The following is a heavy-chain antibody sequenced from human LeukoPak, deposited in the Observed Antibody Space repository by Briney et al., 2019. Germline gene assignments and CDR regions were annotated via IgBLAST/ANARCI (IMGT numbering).Heavy chain of an antibody. J-gene: IGHJ6*03. V-gene: IGHV4-4*07. D-gene: IGHD3-10*01. CDR2: IYTSGST. CDR3: ARENYYGSGSYSYYYYYYMDV. CDR1: GGSISSYY. Sequence: PSETLSLTCTASGGSISSYYWSWIRQPAGKGLEWIGRIYTSGSTNYNPSLKSRVTMSVDTSKNQFSLKLSSVTAADTAVYYCARENYYGSGSYSYYYYYYMDVWGKGTTVTISS.